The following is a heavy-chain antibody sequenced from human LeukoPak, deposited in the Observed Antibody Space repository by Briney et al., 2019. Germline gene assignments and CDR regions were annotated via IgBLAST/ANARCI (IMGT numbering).Heavy chain of an antibody. CDR3: ARASYSSSWIFDP. Sequence: GGSLRLSCAASGFTFSSYEMNWVRQAPGKGLEWVSYISSSGSTIYYADSVKGRFTISRDNAKNSLYLQMDSLRAEDTAVYYCARASYSSSWIFDPWGQGTLVTVSS. D-gene: IGHD6-13*01. J-gene: IGHJ5*02. V-gene: IGHV3-48*03. CDR1: GFTFSSYE. CDR2: ISSSGSTI.